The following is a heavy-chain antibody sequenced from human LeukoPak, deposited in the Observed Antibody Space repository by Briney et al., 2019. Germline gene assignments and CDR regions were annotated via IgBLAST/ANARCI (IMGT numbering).Heavy chain of an antibody. V-gene: IGHV3-23*01. J-gene: IGHJ5*02. CDR1: GFTFSSYA. Sequence: GRSLRLSCAASGFTFSSYAMSWVRQAPGKGLEWVSAISSSGGGTYHADSVKGRFTISRDNSKNTLYLQMNSLRGEDTAVYYCATWRDKAAVSWGQGTLVTVSS. CDR2: ISSSGGGT. CDR3: ATWRDKAAVS. D-gene: IGHD6-13*01.